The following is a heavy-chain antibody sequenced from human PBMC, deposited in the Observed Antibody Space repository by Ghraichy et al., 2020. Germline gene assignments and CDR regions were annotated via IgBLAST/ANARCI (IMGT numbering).Heavy chain of an antibody. D-gene: IGHD1-1*01. Sequence: GGSLRLSCAASGFTISDYYMDWVRQDPVKGLEWVARIRSKARGSTTESAASAKGRFTISRDDSKNSVFLQMDSLKTEDTAVYYCVRGHAGFDYWGQGTLVTVSS. CDR1: GFTISDYY. V-gene: IGHV3-72*01. CDR3: VRGHAGFDY. J-gene: IGHJ4*02. CDR2: IRSKARGSTT.